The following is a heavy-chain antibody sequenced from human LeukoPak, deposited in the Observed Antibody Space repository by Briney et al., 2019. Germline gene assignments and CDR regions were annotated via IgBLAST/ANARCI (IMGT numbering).Heavy chain of an antibody. V-gene: IGHV3-21*01. D-gene: IGHD3-3*01. Sequence: GGSLRLSCAASGFTFSSYAMSWVRQAPGKGLEWVSSISSSSSYIYYTDSVKGRFTISRDNAKNSLYLQMNSLRAEDTAVYYCARSFWSGYLTDYWGQGTLVTVSS. CDR2: ISSSSSYI. CDR1: GFTFSSYA. CDR3: ARSFWSGYLTDY. J-gene: IGHJ4*02.